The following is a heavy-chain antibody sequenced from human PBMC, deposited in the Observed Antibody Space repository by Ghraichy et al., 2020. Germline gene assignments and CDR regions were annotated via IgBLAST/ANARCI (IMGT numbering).Heavy chain of an antibody. V-gene: IGHV4-30-2*01. CDR2: IYHNGNT. CDR3: ARDGGDGAMDV. Sequence: SETLSLTCTVSGGSISISGSLSSGAYSWSWIRQPPGKALEWIGYIYHNGNTFYNSSLKSRVTMSVDRSKNQFSLKLTSVTAADTAVYYCARDGGDGAMDVWGKGTTVTVSS. CDR1: GGSISISGSLSSGAYS. J-gene: IGHJ6*03. D-gene: IGHD2-21*01.